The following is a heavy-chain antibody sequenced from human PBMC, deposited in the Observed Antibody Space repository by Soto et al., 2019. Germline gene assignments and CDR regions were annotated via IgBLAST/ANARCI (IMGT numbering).Heavy chain of an antibody. Sequence: GQPLKISYKGSGYRIGVYSITCVRQKPGKGLGWMGRIDPSDSQTYYSPSFRGHVTISVTKSITTVFLQWSSLRASDTAMYYCARQIYDSDTGPNFQYYFDSWGQGTPVTGSS. CDR2: IDPSDSQT. CDR1: GYRIGVYS. J-gene: IGHJ4*02. D-gene: IGHD3-22*01. V-gene: IGHV5-10-1*01. CDR3: ARQIYDSDTGPNFQYYFDS.